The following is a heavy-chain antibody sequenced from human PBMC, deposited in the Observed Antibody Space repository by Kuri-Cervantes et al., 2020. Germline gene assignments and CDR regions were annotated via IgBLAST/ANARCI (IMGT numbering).Heavy chain of an antibody. CDR2: IKKDGSDG. CDR1: GFTFRSYG. V-gene: IGHV3-7*01. D-gene: IGHD2-15*01. J-gene: IGHJ4*02. Sequence: GESLKISCAASGFTFRSYGIHWVRQAPGKGLEWVAMIKKDGSDGYYVDSVKGRFTISRDNVINSLFLQINSLRAEDSAVYYCAGEPRSLAYWGRGTLVTVSS. CDR3: AGEPRSLAY.